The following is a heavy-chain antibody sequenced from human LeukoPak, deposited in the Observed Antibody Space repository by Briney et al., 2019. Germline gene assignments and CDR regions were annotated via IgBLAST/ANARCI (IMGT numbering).Heavy chain of an antibody. J-gene: IGHJ5*02. V-gene: IGHV3-11*01. CDR1: GFAFSDYY. CDR3: ARDSVAVAGMNWFDP. CDR2: ISSSGSTI. Sequence: VRLSCAAPGFAFSDYYMSWIRQDPGKGLEWVSYISSSGSTIYYADSVKGRFTISRDNAKNSLYLQMNSLRAEDTAVYYCARDSVAVAGMNWFDPWGQGTLVTVSS. D-gene: IGHD6-19*01.